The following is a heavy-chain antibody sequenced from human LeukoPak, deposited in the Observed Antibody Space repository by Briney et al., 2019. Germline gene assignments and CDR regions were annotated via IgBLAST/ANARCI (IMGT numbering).Heavy chain of an antibody. CDR2: INPNSGGT. V-gene: IGHV1-2*02. CDR3: ARVEDVDTDPGG. Sequence: ASVKVSCKASGYTFTGYYMHWARQAPGQGLEWMGWINPNSGGTNYAQKFQGRVTMTRDTSISTAYMELSRLRSDDTAVYYCARVEDVDTDPGGWGQGTLVTVSS. D-gene: IGHD5-18*01. J-gene: IGHJ4*02. CDR1: GYTFTGYY.